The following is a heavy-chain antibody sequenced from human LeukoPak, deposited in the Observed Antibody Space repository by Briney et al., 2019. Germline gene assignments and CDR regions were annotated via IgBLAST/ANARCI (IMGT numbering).Heavy chain of an antibody. D-gene: IGHD2-15*01. V-gene: IGHV3-21*01. J-gene: IGHJ6*02. CDR1: GFTFSSDS. Sequence: GGSLRLSCAASGFTFSSDSMNWVRQAPGKGLGWVSSISSSSSYIYYADSVKGRFTISRENAKNSLYLQMNSLRAEDTAVYYCARNFGGYREDSYYYGMDVWGQGTTVTVSS. CDR2: ISSSSSYI. CDR3: ARNFGGYREDSYYYGMDV.